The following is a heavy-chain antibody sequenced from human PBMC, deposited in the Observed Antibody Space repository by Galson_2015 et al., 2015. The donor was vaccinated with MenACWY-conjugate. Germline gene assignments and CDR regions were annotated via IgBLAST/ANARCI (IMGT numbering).Heavy chain of an antibody. CDR2: ISGSSTYT. CDR1: GFTFSDYY. J-gene: IGHJ4*02. V-gene: IGHV3-11*05. D-gene: IGHD1-1*01. CDR3: ARVQGGTRGVNY. Sequence: SLRLSCAASGFTFSDYYMSWIRQAPGKGLEWVSYISGSSTYTDHADSVKGRFTISRDNAKNSLYLQMNSLRAEDTAVYYCARVQGGTRGVNYWGQGTLVTVSS.